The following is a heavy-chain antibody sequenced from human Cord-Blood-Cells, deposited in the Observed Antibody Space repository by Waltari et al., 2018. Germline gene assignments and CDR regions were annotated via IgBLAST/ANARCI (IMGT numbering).Heavy chain of an antibody. V-gene: IGHV3-21*01. J-gene: IGHJ4*02. CDR3: ARDKAYYFDY. CDR1: GFPFSSYI. CDR2: ISSSSSYI. Sequence: EVQLVESGGGLVKPGGSLGLSCAASGFPFSSYIMNWVRQAPGKGLEWVSSISSSSSYIYYADSVKGRFTISRDNAKNSLYLQMNSLRAEDTAVYYCARDKAYYFDYWGQGTLVTVSS.